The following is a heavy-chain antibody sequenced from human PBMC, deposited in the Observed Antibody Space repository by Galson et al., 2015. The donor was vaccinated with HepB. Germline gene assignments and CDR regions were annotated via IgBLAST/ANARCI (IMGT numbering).Heavy chain of an antibody. V-gene: IGHV3-30*18. CDR1: TFSNYG. Sequence: TFSNYGMHWVRQAPGKGLEWVAVISYDGSNKYYADSVKGRFTISRDNSKNTLYLQTNSLRAEDTALYYCAKDPYLYSALAGTMAGFDYWGQGTLVTVSS. D-gene: IGHD6-19*01. J-gene: IGHJ4*02. CDR3: AKDPYLYSALAGTMAGFDY. CDR2: ISYDGSNK.